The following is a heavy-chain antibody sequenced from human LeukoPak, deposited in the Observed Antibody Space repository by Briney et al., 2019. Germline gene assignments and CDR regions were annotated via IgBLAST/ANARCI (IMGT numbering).Heavy chain of an antibody. V-gene: IGHV4-59*01. D-gene: IGHD5-18*01. CDR1: GGSISSYY. CDR2: IHYSGST. J-gene: IGHJ4*02. CDR3: ARMEGYGYSGHTEY. Sequence: SETLSLTCTVSGGSISSYYWTWIRQPPGKGLEWIGYIHYSGSTNYGPSLKSRVTISVDTSKNQFSLNLSSLTAADTAVYYCARMEGYGYSGHTEYWGQGTLVTVSS.